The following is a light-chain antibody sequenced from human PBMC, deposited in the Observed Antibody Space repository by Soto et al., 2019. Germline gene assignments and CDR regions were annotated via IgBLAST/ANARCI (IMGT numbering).Light chain of an antibody. V-gene: IGLV2-23*02. Sequence: QSVLTQPASVSGSPGQSITISCTGSSSDVGSYNVVSWFQQHPGKAPNLIIYEVNKWPSGVSNRFSGSKSGKTASLTVSGLQAEDEADYYCCSYAGGGTYVFGTGTKVTVL. J-gene: IGLJ1*01. CDR1: SSDVGSYNV. CDR3: CSYAGGGTYV. CDR2: EVN.